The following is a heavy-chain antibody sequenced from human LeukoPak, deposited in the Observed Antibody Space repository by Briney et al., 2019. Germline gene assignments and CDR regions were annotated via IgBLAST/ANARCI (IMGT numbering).Heavy chain of an antibody. J-gene: IGHJ4*02. CDR3: AKDPRVFRYFDY. CDR1: GFTVSSDD. Sequence: GGSLRLSCEASGFTVSSDDMCWVRKAPGTGLELVAVISYHGSNKYCADSVKSRLTIFSDNSKNTQYLQTISLRTVDNAAYYCAKDPRVFRYFDYWGQGNLVTVSS. CDR2: ISYHGSNK. V-gene: IGHV3-30*18.